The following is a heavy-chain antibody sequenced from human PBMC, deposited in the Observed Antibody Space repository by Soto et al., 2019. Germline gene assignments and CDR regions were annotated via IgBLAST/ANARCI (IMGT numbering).Heavy chain of an antibody. Sequence: QVQLVQSGAEVKKPGTSVKVSYEASGGSVSSYTLSWVRQAPGQGLEWMGRIIPILGRANYAQKLQDRVTITAGKSTSAAYMELSSLRSEDTAVYFCAGDSGYSNYAFDFWGQGTLITVSS. CDR3: AGDSGYSNYAFDF. D-gene: IGHD4-4*01. CDR1: GGSVSSYT. V-gene: IGHV1-69*08. J-gene: IGHJ4*02. CDR2: IIPILGRA.